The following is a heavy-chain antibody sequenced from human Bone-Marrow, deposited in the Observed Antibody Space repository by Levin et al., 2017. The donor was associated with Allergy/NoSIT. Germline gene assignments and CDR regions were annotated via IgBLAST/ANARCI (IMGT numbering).Heavy chain of an antibody. CDR1: GFTVSGNY. Sequence: GGSLRLSCAASGFTVSGNYMSWVRQAPGEGLQWVSVIYVDGDTRYADSVKGRFTISRDNSKNTLYLEMNSLRAEDTAVYYCARAGDLYDAFDIWGQGTMVTVSS. V-gene: IGHV3-53*01. J-gene: IGHJ3*02. CDR2: IYVDGDT. CDR3: ARAGDLYDAFDI. D-gene: IGHD7-27*01.